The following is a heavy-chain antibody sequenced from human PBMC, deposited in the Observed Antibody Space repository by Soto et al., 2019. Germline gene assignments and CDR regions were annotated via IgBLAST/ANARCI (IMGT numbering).Heavy chain of an antibody. D-gene: IGHD6-19*01. J-gene: IGHJ5*02. Sequence: SETLSLTCSLSGGAINGDYWSWIRQPPGKGLEWIGFVSYSGSTDYHPSLKSRVTISIDTSKNQFSLKMISVTAADTAVHSCERHGPESGWFFLDTWGQGALVTVSS. CDR2: VSYSGST. CDR3: ERHGPESGWFFLDT. CDR1: GGAINGDY. V-gene: IGHV4-59*08.